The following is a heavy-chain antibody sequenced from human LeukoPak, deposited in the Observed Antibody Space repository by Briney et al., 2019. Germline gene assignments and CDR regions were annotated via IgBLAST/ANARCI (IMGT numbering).Heavy chain of an antibody. CDR3: ARDGPYDFWSGYQTEYYFDY. CDR1: GFTFSGSA. D-gene: IGHD3-3*01. Sequence: GGSLRLSCAASGFTFSGSAMHWVRQASGKGLEWVGRIRSKANSYATAYAASVKGRLTISRDDSKNTAYLQMNSLRAEDTAVYYCARDGPYDFWSGYQTEYYFDYWGQGTLVTVSS. J-gene: IGHJ4*02. CDR2: IRSKANSYAT. V-gene: IGHV3-73*01.